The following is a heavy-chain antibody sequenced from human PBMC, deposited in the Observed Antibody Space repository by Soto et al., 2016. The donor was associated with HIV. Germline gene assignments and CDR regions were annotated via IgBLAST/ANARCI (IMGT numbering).Heavy chain of an antibody. CDR3: ARDRGSGWGLKGNLDY. CDR1: GFTFSSYG. Sequence: VQLVESGGGVVQPGRSLRLSCAASGFTFSSYGMHWVRQAPGKGLEWVAVIWYDGSNEYYADSMKGRFTISRDNSKNTLYLQMSSLRAEDTAVYYCARDRGSGWGLKGNLDYWGQGTLVT. V-gene: IGHV3-33*01. CDR2: IWYDGSNE. D-gene: IGHD6-19*01. J-gene: IGHJ4*02.